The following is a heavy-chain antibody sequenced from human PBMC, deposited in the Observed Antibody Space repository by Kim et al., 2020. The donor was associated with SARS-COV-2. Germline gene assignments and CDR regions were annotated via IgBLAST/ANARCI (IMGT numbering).Heavy chain of an antibody. CDR2: ISSSSNYM. V-gene: IGHV3-21*01. J-gene: IGHJ6*02. D-gene: IGHD2-8*01. CDR1: GFTFSSYS. CDR3: ARVGYCTDDICSHRFLSRFGRGGGMDV. Sequence: GGSLRLSCAASGFTFSSYSMNWVRQAPGKGLEWVSSISSSSNYMYYTDSVKGRFTISRNNAKNSLYLQMNSLRAEDTTVYYCARVGYCTDDICSHRFLSRFGRGGGMDVWGQGTTVTVSS.